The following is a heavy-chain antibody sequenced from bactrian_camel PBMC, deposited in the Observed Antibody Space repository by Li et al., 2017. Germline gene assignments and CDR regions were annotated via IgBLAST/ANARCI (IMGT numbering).Heavy chain of an antibody. Sequence: VQLVESGGGSVQAGGSLRLSCAASGFVFSTYAMSWVRQAPGKGLEWVSGILNDGSITYYADSVKGRFTISRDSAKNTVYLQMNNLQPEDTATYYCAEGRGSRGEHCYSLNYWGQGTQVTVS. V-gene: IGHV3S40*01. CDR1: GFVFSTYA. CDR3: AEGRGSRGEHCYSLNY. J-gene: IGHJ4*01. CDR2: ILNDGSIT. D-gene: IGHD6*01.